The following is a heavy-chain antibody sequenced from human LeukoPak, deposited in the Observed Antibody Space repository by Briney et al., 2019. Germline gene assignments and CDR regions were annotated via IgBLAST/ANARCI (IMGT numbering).Heavy chain of an antibody. CDR1: GGSISSTNW. CDR2: VHLDGRT. D-gene: IGHD3-3*01. Sequence: KPSGTLSLICGVSGGSISSTNWWTWVRQPPGKGLEWIGEVHLDGRTNYNPSLESRLTMSVDFSENHISLKLTSVTAADTAVYYCAREGGFYRPLDYSGQGTLATVSS. CDR3: AREGGFYRPLDY. V-gene: IGHV4-4*02. J-gene: IGHJ4*02.